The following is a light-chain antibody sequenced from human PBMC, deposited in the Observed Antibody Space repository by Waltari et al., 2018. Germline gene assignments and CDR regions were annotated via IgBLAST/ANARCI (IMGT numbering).Light chain of an antibody. CDR2: KAS. J-gene: IGKJ1*01. Sequence: DIQMTQSPSTLSASVGDRVPITCRASQSISSWLAWYQQKPGKAPNLLIYKASRLESGVPSRFSGSGSGTEFTLTISSLQPDDFATYYCQQYDSYSGTFGQGTKVDIK. V-gene: IGKV1-5*03. CDR3: QQYDSYSGT. CDR1: QSISSW.